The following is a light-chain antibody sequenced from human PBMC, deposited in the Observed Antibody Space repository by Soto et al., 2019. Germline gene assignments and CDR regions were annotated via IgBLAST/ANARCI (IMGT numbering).Light chain of an antibody. Sequence: EIGLPQSPGTLALSQGEGATLSCRASQSVSKYLAWYQQKPGQAPRLLIYGASSRATGIPDSFSGSGSGTDFTLTISRLEPEDFAVYYCQQYGGSPQTFGQGTKV. CDR1: QSVSKY. V-gene: IGKV3-20*01. CDR2: GAS. J-gene: IGKJ1*01. CDR3: QQYGGSPQT.